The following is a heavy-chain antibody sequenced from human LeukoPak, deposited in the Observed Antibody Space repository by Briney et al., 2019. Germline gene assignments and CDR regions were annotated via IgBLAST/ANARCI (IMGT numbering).Heavy chain of an antibody. CDR2: IYYSGST. V-gene: IGHV4-59*01. CDR1: GDSISTYY. D-gene: IGHD3-10*01. CDR3: ARIDYYGSGSYMYFDS. J-gene: IGHJ4*02. Sequence: PSETLSLTCTVSGDSISTYYWNWIRQPPGKGLEWLGYIYYSGSTNYNPSLKSRVTISVDTSKNQFSLKLSSVTAADTAVYYCARIDYYGSGSYMYFDSWGQGTLVTVSS.